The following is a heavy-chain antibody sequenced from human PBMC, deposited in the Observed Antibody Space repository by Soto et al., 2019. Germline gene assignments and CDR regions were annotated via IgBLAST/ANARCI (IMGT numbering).Heavy chain of an antibody. CDR2: ISYDGSNK. CDR3: AKDRSGSWCLDY. Sequence: PGGSLRLSCAASGFTFRSYAMHWVRQAPGKGLEWVAVISYDGSNKYYADSVKGRFTISSDNSKNTLYLQMDSLRAEDTAVYYCAKDRSGSWCLDYLGQGTLVTVSS. V-gene: IGHV3-30-3*01. CDR1: GFTFRSYA. J-gene: IGHJ4*02. D-gene: IGHD6-13*01.